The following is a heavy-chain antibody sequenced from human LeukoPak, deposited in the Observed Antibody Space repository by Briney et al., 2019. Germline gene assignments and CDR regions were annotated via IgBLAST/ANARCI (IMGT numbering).Heavy chain of an antibody. V-gene: IGHV3-74*01. J-gene: IGHJ4*01. CDR3: ATDQSIAGPTTADY. Sequence: GGSLRLSCATSGFTLSRFWMHWIRQAPGKGLVWVSRINTDGSNTIYADSVEGRFTISRDNAKSTLYLQMNSLRAEDTAVYFCATDQSIAGPTTADYWGQGTLVTVSS. CDR2: INTDGSNT. D-gene: IGHD1-26*01. CDR1: GFTLSRFW.